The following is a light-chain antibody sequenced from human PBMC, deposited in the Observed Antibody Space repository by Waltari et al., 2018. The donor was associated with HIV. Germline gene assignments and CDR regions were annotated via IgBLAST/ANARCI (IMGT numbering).Light chain of an antibody. Sequence: SYELTKPPSVPVSLGQMDRITCAGKALANKSAHSYQQKPGQFPVLAIHKDSARPSGIPERFSGSSSWTIVTLTISGVQAEDEADSYCLSPDSSGTYKVFGGGTKLTVL. V-gene: IGLV3-16*01. CDR3: LSPDSSGTYKV. CDR2: KDS. CDR1: ALANKS. J-gene: IGLJ3*02.